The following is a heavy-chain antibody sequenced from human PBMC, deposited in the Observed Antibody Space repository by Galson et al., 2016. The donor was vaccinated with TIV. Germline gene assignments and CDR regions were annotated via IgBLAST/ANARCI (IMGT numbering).Heavy chain of an antibody. D-gene: IGHD6-19*01. Sequence: SLRLSCAASGFTFSSYAMTWVRQAPGKGLEWVTAISGGGGNIYYADSVTGRFTISRDNSKNTLYMQMNSLRAEDTAVYYCVKVPSSGFTYYYAMDVWGQGTTVTVSS. J-gene: IGHJ6*02. V-gene: IGHV3-23*01. CDR3: VKVPSSGFTYYYAMDV. CDR2: ISGGGGNI. CDR1: GFTFSSYA.